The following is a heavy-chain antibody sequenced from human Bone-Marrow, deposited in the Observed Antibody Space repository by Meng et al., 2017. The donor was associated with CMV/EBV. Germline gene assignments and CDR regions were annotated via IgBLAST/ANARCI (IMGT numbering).Heavy chain of an antibody. D-gene: IGHD5-12*01. CDR3: ARTKTSGTWLHDH. Sequence: ASVKVSCKASGYTFTDYDINWVRQAAGQGLEWMGWVTPNSGSADYARKFQGRVTMTTDNSIGTAYMELTGLRSGDTAVYFCARTKTSGTWLHDHWGQGTLVTVSS. CDR2: VTPNSGSA. J-gene: IGHJ4*02. CDR1: GYTFTDYD. V-gene: IGHV1-8*01.